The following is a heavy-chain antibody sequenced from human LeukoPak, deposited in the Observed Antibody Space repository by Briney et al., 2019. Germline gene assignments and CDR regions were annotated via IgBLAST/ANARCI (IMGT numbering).Heavy chain of an antibody. CDR3: ASSYGDYRSSTDH. CDR2: IYYSGST. D-gene: IGHD4-17*01. J-gene: IGHJ4*02. V-gene: IGHV4-31*03. Sequence: SETLSLSCTVSGGSISSGGYYWSWIRQHPGKGLEWIGYIYYSGSTYYNPSLKSRVTISVDTSKNQFSLKLSSVTAADTAVYYCASSYGDYRSSTDHWGQGTLVTVSS. CDR1: GGSISSGGYY.